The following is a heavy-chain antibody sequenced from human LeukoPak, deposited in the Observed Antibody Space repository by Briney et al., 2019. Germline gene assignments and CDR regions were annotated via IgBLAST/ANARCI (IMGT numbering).Heavy chain of an antibody. CDR1: GGSISSYY. V-gene: IGHV4-59*01. J-gene: IGHJ4*02. D-gene: IGHD2-15*01. CDR3: AREGLYFDY. CDR2: IYYSGST. Sequence: SSETLSLTYTVSGGSISSYYWSWIRQPPGKGLEWIGYIYYSGSTNYNPSLKSRVTISVDTSKNQFSLKLSSVTAADTAVYYCAREGLYFDYWGQGTLVTVSS.